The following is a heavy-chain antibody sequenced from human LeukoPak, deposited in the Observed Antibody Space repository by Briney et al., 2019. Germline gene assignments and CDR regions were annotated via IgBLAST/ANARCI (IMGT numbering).Heavy chain of an antibody. D-gene: IGHD6-13*01. V-gene: IGHV3-30*02. CDR2: IQYDASDK. J-gene: IGHJ4*02. CDR1: GFTFSRYG. CDR3: ARDSSTWSHDY. Sequence: GGSLRLSCAASGFTFSRYGMHWVRHAPGKGLEWVAFIQYDASDKSYADSVKGRFTISRDNSRNTPYLQMNSLEDEDTAVYICARDSSTWSHDYWGQGTLVTVSS.